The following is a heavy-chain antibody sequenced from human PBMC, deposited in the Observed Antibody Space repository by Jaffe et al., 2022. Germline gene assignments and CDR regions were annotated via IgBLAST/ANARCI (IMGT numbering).Heavy chain of an antibody. CDR2: INPSGGST. D-gene: IGHD3-22*01. CDR1: GYTFTSYY. J-gene: IGHJ5*02. Sequence: QVQLVQSGAEVKKPGASVKVSCKASGYTFTSYYMHWVRQAPGQGLEWMGIINPSGGSTSYAQKFQGRVTMTRDTSTSTVYMELSSLRSEDTAVYYCARDWVYRDYYDSSGYYATNWFDPWGQGTLVTVSS. V-gene: IGHV1-46*01. CDR3: ARDWVYRDYYDSSGYYATNWFDP.